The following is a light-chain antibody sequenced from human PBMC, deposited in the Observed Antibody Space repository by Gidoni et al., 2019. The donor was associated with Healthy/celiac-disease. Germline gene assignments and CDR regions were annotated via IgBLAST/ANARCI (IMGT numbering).Light chain of an antibody. CDR2: EAS. J-gene: IGKJ1*01. Sequence: DIQMTQSPSSLSASVGDRVTITCRASQSISSYLNWYQQKPGKAPKLLIYEASSLKSGVPSRFSGSGSGTDFTLTISSLQPEDFATYYCQQSYSTPWTFGQGTKVEIK. CDR3: QQSYSTPWT. V-gene: IGKV1-39*01. CDR1: QSISSY.